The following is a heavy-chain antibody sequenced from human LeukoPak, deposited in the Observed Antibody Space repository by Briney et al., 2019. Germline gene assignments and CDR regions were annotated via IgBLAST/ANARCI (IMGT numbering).Heavy chain of an antibody. Sequence: SETLSLTCTVSGGAISSSNYYWGWIRQAPGKGLEWIGNIYYSGDTFYNPSLKSRVTIFVDTSENQFSLKLSSVTAADTAVYYCARYSGSHYAFDIWGQGTMVTVSS. D-gene: IGHD1-26*01. CDR1: GGAISSSNYY. CDR3: ARYSGSHYAFDI. J-gene: IGHJ3*02. V-gene: IGHV4-39*01. CDR2: IYYSGDT.